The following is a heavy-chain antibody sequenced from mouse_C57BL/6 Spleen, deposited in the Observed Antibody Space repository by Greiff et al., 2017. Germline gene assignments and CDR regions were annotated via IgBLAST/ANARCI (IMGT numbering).Heavy chain of an antibody. Sequence: QVQLQQPGAELVKPGASVKLSCKASGYTFTSYWMQWVKQRPGQGLEWIGEIDPSDSYTNYNQKFKGKATLTVDASSSTAYMQLSSMTSEASAVYYCARNYNSKRFDVWGTGTTVTVSS. CDR3: ARNYNSKRFDV. CDR1: GYTFTSYW. D-gene: IGHD2-5*01. J-gene: IGHJ1*03. CDR2: IDPSDSYT. V-gene: IGHV1-50*01.